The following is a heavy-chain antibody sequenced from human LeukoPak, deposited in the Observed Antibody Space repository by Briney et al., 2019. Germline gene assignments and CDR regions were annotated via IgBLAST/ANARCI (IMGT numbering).Heavy chain of an antibody. Sequence: AGGSLRLSCAASGFTFSSYSLNWVRQAPGKGLEWVSSISSSSSYIYYADSVKGRFTISRDNAKNSLYLQMNSLRAEDTAVYYCAIRESSYWGQGTLVTVSS. CDR2: ISSSSSYI. CDR1: GFTFSSYS. V-gene: IGHV3-21*01. D-gene: IGHD3-16*02. CDR3: AIRESSY. J-gene: IGHJ4*02.